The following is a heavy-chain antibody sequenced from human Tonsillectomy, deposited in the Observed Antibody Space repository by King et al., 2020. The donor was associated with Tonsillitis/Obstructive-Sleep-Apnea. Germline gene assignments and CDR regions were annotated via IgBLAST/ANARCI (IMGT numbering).Heavy chain of an antibody. D-gene: IGHD3-3*01. V-gene: IGHV3-23*04. CDR1: GFTFSSYA. Sequence: VQLVESGGGLVQPGGSLRLSCAASGFTFSSYAMSWVRQAPGKGLEWVSAISGSGGSTYYADSVKGRFTISRDNSKNTLYLQMNSLRAEDTAVYYCGTLVSYDFWSGYYTDYYYYMDVWGKGTTVTVSS. CDR2: ISGSGGST. CDR3: GTLVSYDFWSGYYTDYYYYMDV. J-gene: IGHJ6*03.